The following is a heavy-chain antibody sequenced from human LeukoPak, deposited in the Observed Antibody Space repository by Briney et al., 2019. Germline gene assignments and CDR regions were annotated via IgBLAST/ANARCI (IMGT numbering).Heavy chain of an antibody. J-gene: IGHJ4*02. D-gene: IGHD5-12*01. Sequence: GGSLRLSCAASGFTFSSYGMNWVRQAPGKRLEWVSYISSSAGSIYLADSVKDRFSVSRDNAENSLYLQMTSLRAEDTGIYYCARVLLSGYDRPIDFWGQGTLVTVSS. CDR3: ARVLLSGYDRPIDF. V-gene: IGHV3-48*03. CDR1: GFTFSSYG. CDR2: ISSSAGSI.